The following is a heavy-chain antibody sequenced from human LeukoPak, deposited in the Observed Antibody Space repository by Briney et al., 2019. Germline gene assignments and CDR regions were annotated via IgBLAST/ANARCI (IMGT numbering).Heavy chain of an antibody. CDR1: GGSISSSSYY. V-gene: IGHV4-39*01. D-gene: IGHD3-22*01. CDR3: ARHPDYYDSSGHFYVEAFHI. J-gene: IGHJ3*02. Sequence: PSETLSLTCTVSGGSISSSSYYWAWIRQPPGKGLEWIGSVYYGGTTYYNPSPKSRVTISVDTSKNQCSLTLSSVTAADTAVFYCARHPDYYDSSGHFYVEAFHIWGQGTMVTVSS. CDR2: VYYGGTT.